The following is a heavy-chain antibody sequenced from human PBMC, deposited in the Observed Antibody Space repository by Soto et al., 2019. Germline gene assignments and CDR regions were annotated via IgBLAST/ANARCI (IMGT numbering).Heavy chain of an antibody. J-gene: IGHJ6*02. CDR1: GFTFTSSA. V-gene: IGHV1-58*01. CDR3: AASLWFGEYSYYGMDV. D-gene: IGHD3-10*01. Sequence: GASVKVSCKASGFTFTSSAVQWVRQARGQRLEWIGWIVVGSGNTNYAQKFQERVTITRDMSTSTAYMELSSLRSEDTAVYYCAASLWFGEYSYYGMDVWGQGTTVTVS. CDR2: IVVGSGNT.